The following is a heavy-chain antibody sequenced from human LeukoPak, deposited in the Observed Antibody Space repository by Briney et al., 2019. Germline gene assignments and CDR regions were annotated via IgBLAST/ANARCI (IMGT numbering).Heavy chain of an antibody. Sequence: QTGGSLRLSCAASGFTFNNHPMHWVRQAPGKGLEWVAFIRYDGSNKYYADSVKGRFTISRDNSKNTLYLQMNSLRAEDTAVYYCAKGSLDSQYYVGESSDGDHDAFDIWGQGTMVTVSS. J-gene: IGHJ3*02. D-gene: IGHD3-10*02. V-gene: IGHV3-30*02. CDR3: AKGSLDSQYYVGESSDGDHDAFDI. CDR1: GFTFNNHP. CDR2: IRYDGSNK.